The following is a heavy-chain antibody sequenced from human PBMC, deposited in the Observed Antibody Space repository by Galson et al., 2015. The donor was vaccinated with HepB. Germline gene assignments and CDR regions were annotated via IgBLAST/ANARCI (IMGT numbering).Heavy chain of an antibody. J-gene: IGHJ6*02. V-gene: IGHV1-3*01. CDR1: GYSFTRYA. Sequence: SVKVSCKASGYSFTRYAIHWVRQAPGQRLEWMGWINAANGDTKYSPKFEGRVTFTRDTSATTAYLELSSLRSEDTALYYCARDLLHYYYAMDVWGQGTTVTVSS. CDR3: ARDLLHYYYAMDV. CDR2: INAANGDT.